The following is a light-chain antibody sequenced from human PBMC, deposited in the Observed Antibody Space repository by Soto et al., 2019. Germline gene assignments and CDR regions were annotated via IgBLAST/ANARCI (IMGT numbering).Light chain of an antibody. CDR1: QDISDH. CDR3: QMYNRTPRT. J-gene: IGKJ1*01. CDR2: EAS. V-gene: IGKV1-27*01. Sequence: DIQMTQSPSSLSASVGDRVTITCRASQDISDHLVWYQHKPGKVPKLLIYEASTLKSGVLTRFSGGGSGTDFTLXXSSLQPEDVETYYCQMYNRTPRTFGQGTRVELK.